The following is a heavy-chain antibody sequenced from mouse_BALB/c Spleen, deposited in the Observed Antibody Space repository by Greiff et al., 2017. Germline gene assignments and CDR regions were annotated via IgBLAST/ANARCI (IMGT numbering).Heavy chain of an antibody. D-gene: IGHD1-1*01. CDR3: TRSYYYGSSYDY. J-gene: IGHJ2*01. V-gene: IGHV1S81*02. Sequence: QVQLKQPGAELVKPGASVKLPCKASGYTFTSYYMYWVKQRPGQGLEWIGGINPSNGGTNFNEKFKSKATLTVDKSSSTAYMQLSSLTSEDSAVYYCTRSYYYGSSYDYWGQGTTLTVSS. CDR2: INPSNGGT. CDR1: GYTFTSYY.